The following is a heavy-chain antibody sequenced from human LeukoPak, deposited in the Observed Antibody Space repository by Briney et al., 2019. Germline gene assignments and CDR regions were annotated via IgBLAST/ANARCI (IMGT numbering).Heavy chain of an antibody. CDR2: IYSGGST. CDR1: GFTFSSNY. V-gene: IGHV3-66*01. D-gene: IGHD6-19*01. J-gene: IGHJ5*02. CDR3: GRDGYSSGWSGFDP. Sequence: PGGSLRLSCAASGFTFSSNYMSWVRQAPGKGLEWVSVIYSGGSTYYSDSVKGRFTISRDKCKKKLYLQMKSMRAEDKAVDYCGRDGYSSGWSGFDPWGQGTLVTVSS.